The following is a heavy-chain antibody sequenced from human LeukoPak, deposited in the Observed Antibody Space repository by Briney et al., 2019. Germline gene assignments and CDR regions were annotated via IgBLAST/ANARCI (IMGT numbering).Heavy chain of an antibody. CDR2: IYYSGST. Sequence: SETLSLTCTVSGGSISSGDYYWSWIRQPPGKGLEWIGYIYYSGSTYYNPSLKSRVTISVDTSKNQFSLKLSSVTAADTAVYYCARRQLLWFGELGDYFDYWGQGTLVTVSS. J-gene: IGHJ4*02. CDR3: ARRQLLWFGELGDYFDY. D-gene: IGHD3-10*01. V-gene: IGHV4-30-4*08. CDR1: GGSISSGDYY.